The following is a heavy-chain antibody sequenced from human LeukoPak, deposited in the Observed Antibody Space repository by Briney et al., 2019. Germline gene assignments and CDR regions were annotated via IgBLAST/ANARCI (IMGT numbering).Heavy chain of an antibody. CDR3: ARNKGRYGSGRVHFDP. J-gene: IGHJ5*02. CDR1: GASISSYC. CDR2: IYYSGST. Sequence: SETLSLTCTVSGASISSYCWSWIRQPPGKGLEWIGYIYYSGSTYYNPSLKSRVTISVDTSKNQFSLKLSSVTAADTAVYYCARNKGRYGSGRVHFDPWGQGTLVTVSP. V-gene: IGHV4-59*08. D-gene: IGHD3-10*01.